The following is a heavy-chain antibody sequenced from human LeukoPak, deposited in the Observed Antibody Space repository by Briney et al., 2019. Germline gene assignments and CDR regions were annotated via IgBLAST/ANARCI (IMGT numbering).Heavy chain of an antibody. J-gene: IGHJ4*02. D-gene: IGHD7-27*01. Sequence: PGGSLRLSCVTSGFTFTTYIMNWVRQAPGKGLQFVSSIYGGGGREYADSVKGRFTISRDNSKNTLYLQMNSLRAEDTAVYYCAKDLKPDGNWEIDYWGQGTLVTVSS. V-gene: IGHV3-23*01. CDR3: AKDLKPDGNWEIDY. CDR1: GFTFTTYI. CDR2: IYGGGGR.